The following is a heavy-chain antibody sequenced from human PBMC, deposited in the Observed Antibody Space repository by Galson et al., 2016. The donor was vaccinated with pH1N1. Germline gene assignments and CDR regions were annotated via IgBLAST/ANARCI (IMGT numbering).Heavy chain of an antibody. J-gene: IGHJ4*02. V-gene: IGHV3-7*01. Sequence: SLRLSCAASGFSFSSSWMSWVRQAPGKGLEWVANVKQDGSVKHYVDSMKGRFTISRDNAKNSVYLQMNSLRAEDTAVYYCAGPLNGGYWGQGTLVTVSS. D-gene: IGHD3-10*01. CDR3: AGPLNGGY. CDR2: VKQDGSVK. CDR1: GFSFSSSW.